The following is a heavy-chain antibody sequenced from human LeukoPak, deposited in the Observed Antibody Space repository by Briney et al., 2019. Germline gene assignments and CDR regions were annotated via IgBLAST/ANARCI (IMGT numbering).Heavy chain of an antibody. D-gene: IGHD6-13*01. V-gene: IGHV3-64*01. J-gene: IGHJ4*02. CDR1: GFTFSSYA. CDR3: ARVPTPWSARSIAAAGEYDY. Sequence: PGGSLRLSCAASGFTFSSYAMYWVRQAPGKGLEYVSTISSNGGSTYYANSVKGRFTISRDNSKNTLYLQMGSLRAEDMAVYYCARVPTPWSARSIAAAGEYDYWGQGTLVTVSS. CDR2: ISSNGGST.